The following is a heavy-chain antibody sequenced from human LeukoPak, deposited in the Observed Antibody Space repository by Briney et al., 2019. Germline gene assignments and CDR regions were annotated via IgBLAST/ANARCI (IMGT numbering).Heavy chain of an antibody. V-gene: IGHV4-59*08. D-gene: IGHD3-16*02. CDR3: ARHIGGGIEDMDV. CDR1: GGSIGTYY. Sequence: SVTLSLTCTVSGGSIGTYYWSWVRQSPGKGLEWIGYIYVTGNRYNPYLQSRVTISVDTSRNQFFLKMSSVTAADTAVYYCARHIGGGIEDMDVWGKGTKVTVSS. J-gene: IGHJ6*03. CDR2: IYVTGN.